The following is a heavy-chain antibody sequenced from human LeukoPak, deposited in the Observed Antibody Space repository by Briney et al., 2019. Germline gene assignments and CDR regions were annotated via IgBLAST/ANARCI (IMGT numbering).Heavy chain of an antibody. V-gene: IGHV4-59*11. CDR1: GDSTGSHY. CDR2: IFYVGST. Sequence: SETLSLTCTVSGDSTGSHYWSWIRQPPGKGLEWIGYIFYVGSTNYNPSLKSRVTVSVDTSKNQFSLKLNSVTAADTAVYYCARDYYDSRAEAFDIWGQGTMVTVSS. CDR3: ARDYYDSRAEAFDI. J-gene: IGHJ3*02. D-gene: IGHD3-22*01.